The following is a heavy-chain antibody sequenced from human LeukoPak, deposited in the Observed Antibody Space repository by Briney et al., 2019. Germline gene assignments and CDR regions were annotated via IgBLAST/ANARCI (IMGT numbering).Heavy chain of an antibody. CDR3: ARGPEAIFGGP. CDR2: ISSSGSTI. D-gene: IGHD3-3*01. J-gene: IGHJ5*02. Sequence: GGSLRLSCAASGFTFSSYEMNWVRQAPGKGREWVSYISSSGSTIYYADSVKGRFTISRDNAKNSLYLQMNSLRAEDTAVYYCARGPEAIFGGPWGQGTLVTVSS. CDR1: GFTFSSYE. V-gene: IGHV3-48*03.